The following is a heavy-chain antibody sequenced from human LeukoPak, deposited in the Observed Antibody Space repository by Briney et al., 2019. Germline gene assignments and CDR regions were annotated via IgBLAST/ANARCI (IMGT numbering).Heavy chain of an antibody. CDR3: AKTTVTIDGFDY. CDR2: IRYDESNE. J-gene: IGHJ4*02. CDR1: GFAFSRYG. D-gene: IGHD4-17*01. Sequence: PGGSLRLSCAASGFAFSRYGMHWVRQAPGKGLEWVAFIRYDESNEYYADSVKGRFTISRDNSKNTLYLQMTSLIAEDTAVYYCAKTTVTIDGFDYWGQGTLVTVSS. V-gene: IGHV3-30*02.